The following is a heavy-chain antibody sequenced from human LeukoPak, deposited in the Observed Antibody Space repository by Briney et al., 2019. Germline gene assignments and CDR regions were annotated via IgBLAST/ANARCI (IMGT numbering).Heavy chain of an antibody. D-gene: IGHD6-6*01. CDR1: GGTFSSYA. J-gene: IGHJ3*02. CDR3: ASTYSSSWPHAFDI. CDR2: IIPIFGTA. Sequence: SVKVSCKASGGTFSSYAISWVRQAPGQGLEWMGGIIPIFGTANYAQKFQGRVTITAGESTSTAYMELSSLRSEDTAVYYCASTYSSSWPHAFDIWGQGTMVTVSS. V-gene: IGHV1-69*13.